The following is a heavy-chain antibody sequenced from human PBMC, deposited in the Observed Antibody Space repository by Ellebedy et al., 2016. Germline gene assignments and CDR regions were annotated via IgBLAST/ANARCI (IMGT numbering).Heavy chain of an antibody. Sequence: SETLSLXXAVYGGSFSSYNWSWIRQPAGKGLEWIGRIYTSGSTNYNPSLKSRVTMSVDTSKNQFSLKLSSVTAADTAVYYCAREWVYYYYMDVWGKGTTVTVSS. V-gene: IGHV4-4*07. CDR1: GGSFSSYN. D-gene: IGHD1-26*01. CDR2: IYTSGST. CDR3: AREWVYYYYMDV. J-gene: IGHJ6*03.